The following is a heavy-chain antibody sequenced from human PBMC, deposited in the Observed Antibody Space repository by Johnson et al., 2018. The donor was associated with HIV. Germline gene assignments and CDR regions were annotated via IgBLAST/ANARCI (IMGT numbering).Heavy chain of an antibody. J-gene: IGHJ3*02. CDR3: ATRDPTHRPGVFDI. CDR2: ISSRGIPI. V-gene: IGHV3-11*04. D-gene: IGHD1-14*01. CDR1: GFTFSDYY. Sequence: QVQLVESGGGLVKPGGSLRLSCAASGFTFSDYYMGWIRQTPGKGLEWISYISSRGIPIYYADSVKGRFTVSRDNAKNLLYLQRNSLRAEDTAVYYCATRDPTHRPGVFDIWGQGTMVTVSS.